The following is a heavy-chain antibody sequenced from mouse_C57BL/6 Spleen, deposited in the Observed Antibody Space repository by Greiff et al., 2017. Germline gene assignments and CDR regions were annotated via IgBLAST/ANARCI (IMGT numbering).Heavy chain of an antibody. J-gene: IGHJ1*03. D-gene: IGHD1-1*01. Sequence: EVQLLESGAEFVKPGASVKLSCTASGFNIKDYYMYWVKQTTEQGLEWIGSIGPEDGETKYAPKFQGKATITADNASNTAYLQLSSLTSEDTAVYYCALLLRSYWYFDVWGTGTTVTVSS. CDR3: ALLLRSYWYFDV. V-gene: IGHV14-2*01. CDR2: IGPEDGET. CDR1: GFNIKDYY.